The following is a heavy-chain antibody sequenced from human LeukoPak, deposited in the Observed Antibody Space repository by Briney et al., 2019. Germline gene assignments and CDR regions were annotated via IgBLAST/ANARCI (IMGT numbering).Heavy chain of an antibody. Sequence: PGGSLRLSCTPSGFTFSSHAMSWVRQAPGKGLEWVSSISSSSSYIYYADSVKGRFTISRDNAKNSLYLQMNSLRAEDTAVYYCARAVPSYYGMDVWGQGTTVTVSS. V-gene: IGHV3-21*01. CDR1: GFTFSSHA. J-gene: IGHJ6*02. D-gene: IGHD2-2*01. CDR2: ISSSSSYI. CDR3: ARAVPSYYGMDV.